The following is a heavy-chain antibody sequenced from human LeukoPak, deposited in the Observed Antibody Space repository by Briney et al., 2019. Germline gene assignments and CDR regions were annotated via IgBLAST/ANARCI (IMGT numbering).Heavy chain of an antibody. D-gene: IGHD3-22*01. V-gene: IGHV5-51*01. CDR2: IYPGDSDT. CDR1: GYSFTSYW. Sequence: GESLKISCKGSGYSFTSYWIGWVRQMPGKGLEWMGIIYPGDSDTRYSPSFQGQVTISADKSISTAYLQWSSLKASDTAMYYCARQGGLYYYDSSGSKYYFDCWGQGTLVTVSS. CDR3: ARQGGLYYYDSSGSKYYFDC. J-gene: IGHJ4*02.